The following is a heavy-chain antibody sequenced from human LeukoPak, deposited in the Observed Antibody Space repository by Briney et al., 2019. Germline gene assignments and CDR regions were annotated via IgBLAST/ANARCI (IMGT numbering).Heavy chain of an antibody. J-gene: IGHJ6*03. D-gene: IGHD5-12*01. CDR3: ARDQENSGYGNYYYYYMDV. CDR1: GYTFTSYG. V-gene: IGHV1-2*02. Sequence: ASVKVSCKASGYTFTSYGISWVRQAPGQGLEWMGWINPNSGGTNYAQKFQGRVTMTRDTSISTAYMELSRLRSDDTAVYYCARDQENSGYGNYYYYYMDVWSKGTTVTVSS. CDR2: INPNSGGT.